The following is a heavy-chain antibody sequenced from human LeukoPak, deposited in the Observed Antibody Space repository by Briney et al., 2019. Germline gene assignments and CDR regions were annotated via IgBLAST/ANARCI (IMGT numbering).Heavy chain of an antibody. V-gene: IGHV3-30*01. J-gene: IGHJ6*03. D-gene: IGHD2-2*01. CDR2: ISYDGSNK. CDR1: GFTFSSYA. CDR3: ARHCSSTSCYSSYMDV. Sequence: GSLRLSCAASGFTFSSYAMHWVRQAPGKGLEWVAVISYDGSNKYYADSVKGRFTISRDNSKNTLYLQMNSLRAEDTAVYYCARHCSSTSCYSSYMDVWGKGTTVTVSS.